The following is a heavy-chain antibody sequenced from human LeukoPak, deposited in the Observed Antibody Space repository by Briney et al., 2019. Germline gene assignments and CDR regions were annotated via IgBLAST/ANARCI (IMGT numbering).Heavy chain of an antibody. V-gene: IGHV4-34*01. J-gene: IGHJ6*02. CDR3: ARRLAGSKGRHGMDV. D-gene: IGHD3-9*01. CDR2: INHSGST. Sequence: SETQSLTCAVYGGSFSGYYWSWIRQPPGKGLEWIGEINHSGSTNYNPSLKSRVTISVDTSKNQFSLKLNSVTAADTAVYYCARRLAGSKGRHGMDVRGQGTTVTVSS. CDR1: GGSFSGYY.